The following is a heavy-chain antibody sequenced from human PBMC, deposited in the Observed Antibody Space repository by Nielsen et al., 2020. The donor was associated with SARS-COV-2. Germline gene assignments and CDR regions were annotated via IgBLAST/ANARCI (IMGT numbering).Heavy chain of an antibody. CDR2: ISGSGGST. D-gene: IGHD6-19*01. CDR1: GFTVSSNY. J-gene: IGHJ4*02. CDR3: AKDGVAVAGFFDY. Sequence: GGSLRLSCAASGFTVSSNYMSWVRQAPGKGLEWVSTISGSGGSTSYADSVKGRFTVSRDNSKNTLYLQMNSLRAEDTAVYYCAKDGVAVAGFFDYWGQGTLVTVSS. V-gene: IGHV3-23*01.